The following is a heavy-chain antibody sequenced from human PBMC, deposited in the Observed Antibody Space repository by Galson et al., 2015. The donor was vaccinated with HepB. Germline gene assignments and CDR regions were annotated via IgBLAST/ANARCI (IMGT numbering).Heavy chain of an antibody. CDR2: IYYTGST. Sequence: TLSLTCTVPGGSINNGGYSWSWVRQYPGRGLEWIGYIYYTGSTYYNPSLKSRVIISVDTSENQFSLNLSSVTAADTALYYCARLDTNTRRVFDYWGPGTLVTVSS. CDR1: GGSINNGGYS. D-gene: IGHD5-18*01. J-gene: IGHJ4*02. CDR3: ARLDTNTRRVFDY. V-gene: IGHV4-31*03.